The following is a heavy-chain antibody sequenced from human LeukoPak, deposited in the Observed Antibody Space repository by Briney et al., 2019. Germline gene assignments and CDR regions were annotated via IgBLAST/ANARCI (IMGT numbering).Heavy chain of an antibody. Sequence: PGGSLRLSCAASGFTFSSYWMSWVRQAPGKGLMWASQINSDGSATSCADPVKGRCTISRDNAKNMLYLEMNSLRVEDTAVYFCTRDHGLDVWGQGTTVTVSS. CDR2: INSDGSAT. J-gene: IGHJ6*02. CDR3: TRDHGLDV. V-gene: IGHV3-74*01. CDR1: GFTFSSYW.